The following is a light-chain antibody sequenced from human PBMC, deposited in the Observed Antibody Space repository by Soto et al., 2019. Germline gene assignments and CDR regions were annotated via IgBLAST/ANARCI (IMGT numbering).Light chain of an antibody. V-gene: IGKV1-27*01. J-gene: IGKJ3*01. Sequence: DIQMTQSPSSLSASVGDRVTITCRASQDIGNYLAWYQQKPGKVPNVLIYAASTLLSGLPPPFSGSGSVRDFTSTISSLETEEVETYDGQKYNSAPCNFGPGTKVDIK. CDR1: QDIGNY. CDR2: AAS. CDR3: QKYNSAPCN.